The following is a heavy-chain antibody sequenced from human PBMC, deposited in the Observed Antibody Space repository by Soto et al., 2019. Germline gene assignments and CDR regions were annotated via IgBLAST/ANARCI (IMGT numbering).Heavy chain of an antibody. CDR1: GGSSSSSSYY. CDR3: ARLRYYYGSGSYSPLDY. D-gene: IGHD3-10*01. Sequence: PSETLCLTWTVSGGSSSSSSYYWGWIRQPPGKGLEWIGSIYYSGSTYYNPSLKSRVTISVDTSKNQFSLKLSSVTAADTAVYYCARLRYYYGSGSYSPLDYWGQATLVTVSS. CDR2: IYYSGST. J-gene: IGHJ4*02. V-gene: IGHV4-39*01.